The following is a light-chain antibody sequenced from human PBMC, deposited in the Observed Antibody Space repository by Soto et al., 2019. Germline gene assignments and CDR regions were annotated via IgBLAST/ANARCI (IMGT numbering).Light chain of an antibody. J-gene: IGKJ1*01. CDR2: DAS. V-gene: IGKV1-6*01. CDR1: RDIRMN. Sequence: GDRVTITCRASRDIRMNLLWYHQKPGKAPKLLIHDASSLQSGVPSRFSGSGTGTDFTLTISGLQPEDFGTYYCLQDYNYPPTFGQGTKVDFK. CDR3: LQDYNYPPT.